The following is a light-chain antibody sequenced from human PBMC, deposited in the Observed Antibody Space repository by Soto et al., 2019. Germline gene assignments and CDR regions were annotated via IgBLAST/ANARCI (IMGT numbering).Light chain of an antibody. CDR2: KAS. Sequence: DIPMTQSPSTLSASVGDTVTITCRASQTIGTWLAWYQQKPAKAPKLLIYKASTLESGVPSRFSGSGSGTEFTLTISSLQAGDFATYYCQQYNDLSTFGGGTKVEIK. V-gene: IGKV1-5*03. CDR1: QTIGTW. CDR3: QQYNDLST. J-gene: IGKJ4*01.